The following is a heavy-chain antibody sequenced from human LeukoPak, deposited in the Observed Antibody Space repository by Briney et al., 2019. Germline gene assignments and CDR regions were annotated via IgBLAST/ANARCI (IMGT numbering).Heavy chain of an antibody. CDR1: GGTFISYA. CDR2: IIPIFGTA. V-gene: IGHV1-69*05. J-gene: IGHJ4*02. Sequence: SVKVSCKASGGTFISYAISWVRQAPGQGLEWMGGIIPIFGTANYAQKLQGRVTITTDESTSTAYMELSSLRSEDTAVYYCATVALLRGSSGYYYYFDYWGQGTLVTVSS. D-gene: IGHD3-22*01. CDR3: ATVALLRGSSGYYYYFDY.